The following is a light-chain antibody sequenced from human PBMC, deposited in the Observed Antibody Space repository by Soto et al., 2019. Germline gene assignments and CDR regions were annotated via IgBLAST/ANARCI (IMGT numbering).Light chain of an antibody. CDR3: QEYHSPPFT. CDR2: AAS. V-gene: IGKV1-27*01. Sequence: DIQMTQSPSSLSASVGDRVTITCRASQGISNSLAWYQQKPGKVPELLIYAASTLQSGVPSRFSGSGFGTDFGLTISSLQSEDVATYYCQEYHSPPFTFGPGTKVDIK. J-gene: IGKJ3*01. CDR1: QGISNS.